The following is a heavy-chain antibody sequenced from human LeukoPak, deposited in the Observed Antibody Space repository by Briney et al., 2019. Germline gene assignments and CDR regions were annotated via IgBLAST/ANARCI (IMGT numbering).Heavy chain of an antibody. V-gene: IGHV3-23*01. CDR1: EFTFSSYA. D-gene: IGHD1-26*01. J-gene: IGHJ4*02. CDR2: ISGSGGST. Sequence: PGGSLRLSCAGSEFTFSSYAMSWVRQAPGKGLEWVSAISGSGGSTYYADSVKGRFTISRDNSKNTLYLQMNSLRAEDTAVYYCAKGMEWELLIAFDYWGQGTLVTVSS. CDR3: AKGMEWELLIAFDY.